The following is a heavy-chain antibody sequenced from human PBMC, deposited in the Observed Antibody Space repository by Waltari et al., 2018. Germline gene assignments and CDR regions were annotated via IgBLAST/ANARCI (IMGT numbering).Heavy chain of an antibody. Sequence: QVQLQQWGAGLLKPSETLSLTCAVYGGSFSGYYWSWIRQPPGKGLEWIGEINHSGSTNYNPSLKSRVTISVDTSKNQFSLKLSSVTAADTAVYYCARDFLNGDGGSYWGQGTLVTVSS. J-gene: IGHJ4*02. V-gene: IGHV4-34*01. CDR1: GGSFSGYY. CDR2: INHSGST. D-gene: IGHD3-10*01. CDR3: ARDFLNGDGGSY.